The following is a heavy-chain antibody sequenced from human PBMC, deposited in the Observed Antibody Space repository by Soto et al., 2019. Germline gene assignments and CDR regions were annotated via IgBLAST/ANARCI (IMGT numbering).Heavy chain of an antibody. V-gene: IGHV4-59*08. Sequence: PSETLSLTCTVSGGSISSYYWSWIRQPPGKGLEWIGYIYYSGSTNYNPSLKSRVTISVDTSKNQFSLKLSSVTAADTAEYYCARHSPSLIAKGAFDSWAQGKMVTVS. CDR1: GGSISSYY. D-gene: IGHD2-2*01. CDR3: ARHSPSLIAKGAFDS. J-gene: IGHJ3*02. CDR2: IYYSGST.